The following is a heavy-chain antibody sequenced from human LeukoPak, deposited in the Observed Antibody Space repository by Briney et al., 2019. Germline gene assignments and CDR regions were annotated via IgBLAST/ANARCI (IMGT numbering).Heavy chain of an antibody. Sequence: GGALRLSCSASWFTFNNYALSWVRQAPGRGLGWVSAISGSSGLTYYADSVKGRFTISRDNSKNTLFLQMNSLRAEDTAVYYCARRGESASYGDYRFDYWGQGTLVTVSS. D-gene: IGHD4-17*01. CDR3: ARRGESASYGDYRFDY. V-gene: IGHV3-23*01. CDR2: ISGSSGLT. J-gene: IGHJ4*02. CDR1: WFTFNNYA.